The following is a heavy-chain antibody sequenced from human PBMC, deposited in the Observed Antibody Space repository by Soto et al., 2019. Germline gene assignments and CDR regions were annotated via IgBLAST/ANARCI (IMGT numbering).Heavy chain of an antibody. Sequence: ASVKVSCKASGYTFTSYYMHWVRQAPGQGLEWMGIINPSGGSTSYAQKLQGRVTMTRDTSTSTVYMELSSLRSEDTAVYYCARGGPAVNYYYYYGMDVWGQGTTVTVSS. CDR2: INPSGGST. CDR3: ARGGPAVNYYYYYGMDV. J-gene: IGHJ6*02. V-gene: IGHV1-46*01. D-gene: IGHD3-16*01. CDR1: GYTFTSYY.